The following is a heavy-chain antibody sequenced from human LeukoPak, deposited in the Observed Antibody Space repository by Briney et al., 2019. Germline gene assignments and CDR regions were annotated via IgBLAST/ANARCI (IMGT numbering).Heavy chain of an antibody. D-gene: IGHD1-14*01. Sequence: PGGSLRLSCAASGFTFSRYWMHCVRQAPGKGLVWVSRINTDGNSTTYADSVKGRFTISRNNAKNTLFLQMNSLRAEDTAVYYCARSYGGNRNLDYRGQGTLVTVSS. CDR2: INTDGNST. V-gene: IGHV3-74*01. J-gene: IGHJ4*02. CDR3: ARSYGGNRNLDY. CDR1: GFTFSRYW.